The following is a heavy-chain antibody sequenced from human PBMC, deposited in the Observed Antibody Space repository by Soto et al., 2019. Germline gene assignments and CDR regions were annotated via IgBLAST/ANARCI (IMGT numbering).Heavy chain of an antibody. CDR2: IKQDGSEK. CDR1: GFTFSSYW. V-gene: IGHV3-7*05. D-gene: IGHD3-9*01. CDR3: VREGGYDILTGYNPYYYYYGMDV. J-gene: IGHJ6*02. Sequence: EVQLVESGGGMVQPGGSLRLSCAASGFTFSSYWMSWVRQAPGKGLEWVANIKQDGSEKYYVDSVKGRFTISRDNAKNSLYLQMNSLRAEDTAVYYCVREGGYDILTGYNPYYYYYGMDVWGQGTTVTVSS.